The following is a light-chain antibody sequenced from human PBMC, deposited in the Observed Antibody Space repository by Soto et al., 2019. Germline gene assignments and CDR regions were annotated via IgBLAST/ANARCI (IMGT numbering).Light chain of an antibody. CDR3: QQYDSYYT. Sequence: DIQMTQSPPSLSASVGDRVSITCRSSQDIGDWLAWYQQKPGKAPKLLVYAASSLESGVPSRFSGSGSGTEFTLTINSLQPDDFATYYCQQYDSYYTFGQGTKVDIK. V-gene: IGKV1-5*01. CDR1: QDIGDW. CDR2: AAS. J-gene: IGKJ1*01.